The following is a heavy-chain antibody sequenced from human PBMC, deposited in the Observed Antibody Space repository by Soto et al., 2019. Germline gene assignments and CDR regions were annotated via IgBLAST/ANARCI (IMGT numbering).Heavy chain of an antibody. J-gene: IGHJ4*02. V-gene: IGHV3-66*01. CDR2: IFPGGST. CDR3: ARRALSPAYGDY. D-gene: IGHD4-17*01. Sequence: EVQLMESGGGLVQPGGSLRLSCAASGFTVSTNFMNWVRQAPGKGLEWVSVIFPGGSTYYADSVRDGFTISRDNSKNTVWLQMNSLSAEDAAVYLWARRALSPAYGDYWGQGSLVTVSS. CDR1: GFTVSTNF.